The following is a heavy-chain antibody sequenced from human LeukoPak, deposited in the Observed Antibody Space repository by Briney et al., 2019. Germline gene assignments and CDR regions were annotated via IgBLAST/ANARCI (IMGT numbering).Heavy chain of an antibody. CDR1: GYTFTGYY. V-gene: IGHV1-2*06. J-gene: IGHJ4*02. CDR2: INPNSGGT. Sequence: ASVKVSCKVSGYTFTGYYIHWVRQAPGQGLEWMGRINPNSGGTNYAEKFQGRVTMTRDTSISTAYMELSRLRSDDTAVYYCASSSLGYHFDYWGQGTLVTVSS. CDR3: ASSSLGYHFDY. D-gene: IGHD5-12*01.